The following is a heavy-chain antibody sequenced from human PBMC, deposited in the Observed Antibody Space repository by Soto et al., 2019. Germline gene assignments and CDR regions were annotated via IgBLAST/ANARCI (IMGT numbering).Heavy chain of an antibody. V-gene: IGHV3-15*07. D-gene: IGHD4-17*01. J-gene: IGHJ6*02. CDR1: GFTFSNAS. CDR2: IKSKTDGGTT. CDR3: TTDRYLDYGDYYYYGMDV. Sequence: NPELSLRLSSAPSGFTFSNASLNWVRQAPGKGLEWVGRIKSKTDGGTTDYAAPVKGRFTISRDDSKNTLYLQMNSLKTEDTAVYYCTTDRYLDYGDYYYYGMDVWGQGT.